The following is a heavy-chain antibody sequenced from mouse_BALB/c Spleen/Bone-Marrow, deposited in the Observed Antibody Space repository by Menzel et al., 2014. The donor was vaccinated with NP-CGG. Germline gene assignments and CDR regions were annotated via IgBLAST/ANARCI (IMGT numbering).Heavy chain of an antibody. CDR1: GYSITSGYY. D-gene: IGHD1-1*01. Sequence: VQLQQSGPGLVKPSQSLSLTCSVTGYSITSGYYWNWIRQFPGNKLEWMGYISYDGSNNYNPSLKNRISITRDTSKNQFFLKLNSVTTEDTATYYCARGNFYYGSSGDWYFDVWGAGTTVTVSS. V-gene: IGHV3-6*02. CDR3: ARGNFYYGSSGDWYFDV. J-gene: IGHJ1*01. CDR2: ISYDGSN.